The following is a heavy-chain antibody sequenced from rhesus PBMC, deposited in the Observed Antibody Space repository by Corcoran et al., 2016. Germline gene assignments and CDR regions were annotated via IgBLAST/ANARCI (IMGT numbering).Heavy chain of an antibody. V-gene: IGHV4-106*01. Sequence: QVQLQESGPGLVKPSETLSLTCAVSGASIRDNYYWTWVRQPPGKGLEWIGNIHGGRWGTIYNTSPKTRVTISRDTSKNQISLIVSPVTAADTAVYYCAGTLRIDFWGQGVLVTVSS. CDR1: GASIRDNYY. J-gene: IGHJ4*01. CDR3: AGTLRIDF. D-gene: IGHD2-39*01. CDR2: IHGGRWGT.